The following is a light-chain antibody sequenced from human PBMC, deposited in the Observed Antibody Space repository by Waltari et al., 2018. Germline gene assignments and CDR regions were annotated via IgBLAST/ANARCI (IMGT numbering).Light chain of an antibody. V-gene: IGLV2-8*02. J-gene: IGLJ3*02. Sequence: QSALTQPPSASRSPGQSITIACTGTSSDVGGSDFFSWYQQYPGKAPKLIIYEITKRPSGVPDRFSGSKSGNTASLTVSGLQPEDEAEYFCSSYAATYNLVFGGGTKLTV. CDR1: SSDVGGSDF. CDR2: EIT. CDR3: SSYAATYNLV.